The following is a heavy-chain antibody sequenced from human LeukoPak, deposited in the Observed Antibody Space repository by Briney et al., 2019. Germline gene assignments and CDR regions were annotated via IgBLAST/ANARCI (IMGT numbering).Heavy chain of an antibody. CDR1: GYTFTGYY. CDR3: ARGAHYHDSSEGYDY. CDR2: INPNSGGT. D-gene: IGHD3-22*01. J-gene: IGHJ4*02. Sequence: ASVKVSCKASGYTFTGYYMHWVRQAPGQGLEWMGWINPNSGGTNYAQKFQGRVTMTRDTSISTAYMELSRLRSDDTAVYYCARGAHYHDSSEGYDYWGQGTLVTVSS. V-gene: IGHV1-2*02.